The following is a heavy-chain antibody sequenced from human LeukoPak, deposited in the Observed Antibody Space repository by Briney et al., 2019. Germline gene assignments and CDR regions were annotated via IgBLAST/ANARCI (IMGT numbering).Heavy chain of an antibody. CDR2: INPNSGGT. J-gene: IGHJ4*02. V-gene: IGHV1-2*02. CDR3: AREGPELRPDY. CDR1: GYTFTGYY. D-gene: IGHD1-7*01. Sequence: GASVKVSCKASGYTFTGYYMHRVRQAPGQGLEWMGWINPNSGGTSYAQKFQGRVTMTTDTSTTTAYMELRTLRSDDTAVYYCAREGPELRPDYWGQGTPVTVSS.